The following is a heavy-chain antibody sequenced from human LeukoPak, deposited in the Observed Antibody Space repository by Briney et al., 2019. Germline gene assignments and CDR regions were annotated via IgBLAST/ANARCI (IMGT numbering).Heavy chain of an antibody. Sequence: GASVRVSCKASGYTFTSYGISWVRQAPGQGLEWMGWISAYNGNTNYAQKLQGRVTMTTDTSTSTAYMELRSLRSDDTAVYYCARVGVGRWLLVSDAFDIWGQGTMVTVSS. CDR2: ISAYNGNT. CDR1: GYTFTSYG. J-gene: IGHJ3*02. CDR3: ARVGVGRWLLVSDAFDI. V-gene: IGHV1-18*01. D-gene: IGHD5-24*01.